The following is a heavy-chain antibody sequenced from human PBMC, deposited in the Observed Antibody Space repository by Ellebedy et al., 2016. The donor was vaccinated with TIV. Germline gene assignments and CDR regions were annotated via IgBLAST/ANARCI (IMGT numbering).Heavy chain of an antibody. V-gene: IGHV1-69*13. Sequence: SVKVSCXASGGTFSSYAISWVRQAPGQGLEWMGGIIPIFGTANYAQKFQGRVTITADESTSTVYMELSSLRSEDTAVYYCARGGGQQLINNWFNPWGQGTLVTVSS. CDR2: IIPIFGTA. CDR3: ARGGGQQLINNWFNP. CDR1: GGTFSSYA. J-gene: IGHJ5*02. D-gene: IGHD6-13*01.